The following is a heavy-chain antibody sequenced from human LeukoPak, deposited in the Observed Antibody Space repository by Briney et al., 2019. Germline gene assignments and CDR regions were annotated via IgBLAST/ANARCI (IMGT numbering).Heavy chain of an antibody. CDR3: ARPMVRGVIGWFDP. CDR2: INPNSGGT. D-gene: IGHD3-10*01. J-gene: IGHJ5*02. CDR1: GYTFTGYY. Sequence: GASVKVSCKASGYTFTGYYMHWVRQAPGQGLEWMGRINPNSGGTNYAQKFQGRVTMTRDTSISTAYMELSRLRSDDTAVYYRARPMVRGVIGWFDPWGQGTLVTVSS. V-gene: IGHV1-2*06.